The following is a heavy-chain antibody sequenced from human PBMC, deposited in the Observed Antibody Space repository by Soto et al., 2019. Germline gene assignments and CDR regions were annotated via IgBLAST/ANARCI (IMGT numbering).Heavy chain of an antibody. V-gene: IGHV4-39*01. CDR3: ARLSTIFGVDSIKGPSFYFDS. J-gene: IGHJ4*02. Sequence: SETLSLTCSVSGDYISRSTYFWGWIRLPPGKGLEWIGSVYYSGTTYYSPSLKSRVTISVDTSKNQFSLKLSSVTAADTAVYYCARLSTIFGVDSIKGPSFYFDSWGQGTLVTVSS. D-gene: IGHD3-3*01. CDR1: GDYISRSTYF. CDR2: VYYSGTT.